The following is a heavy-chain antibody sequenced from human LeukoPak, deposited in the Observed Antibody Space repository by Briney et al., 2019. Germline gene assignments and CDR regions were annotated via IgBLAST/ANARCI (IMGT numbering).Heavy chain of an antibody. V-gene: IGHV3-48*03. J-gene: IGHJ6*02. D-gene: IGHD6-19*01. Sequence: GGSLRLSCAASGFTFSSYEMNWVRQAPGKGLEWVSYISSGSSSIFYADSVKGRLTISRDNSKNSLYLQMNSLRAEDTAVYYCARIAVAGRGVYYYYYGMDVWGQGTTVTVSS. CDR2: ISSGSSSI. CDR3: ARIAVAGRGVYYYYYGMDV. CDR1: GFTFSSYE.